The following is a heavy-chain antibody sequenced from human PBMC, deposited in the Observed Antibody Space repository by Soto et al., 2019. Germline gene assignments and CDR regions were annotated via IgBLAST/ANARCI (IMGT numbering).Heavy chain of an antibody. CDR2: IYYSGGT. D-gene: IGHD5-18*01. Sequence: QVQLQESGPGLVKPSETLSLTCTVSGGSVSSVSYYWSWIRQPPGKGLEWIGYIYYSGGTNYKPSLKSRVPISVDTSKNQVPLKRSSVTDADTAVYYCASYHSAMGNWFDPWGQGTQVTFSS. CDR3: ASYHSAMGNWFDP. CDR1: GGSVSSVSYY. V-gene: IGHV4-61*01. J-gene: IGHJ5*02.